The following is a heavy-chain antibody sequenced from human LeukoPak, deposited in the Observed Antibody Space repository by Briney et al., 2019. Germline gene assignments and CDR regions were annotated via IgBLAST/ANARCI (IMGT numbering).Heavy chain of an antibody. CDR2: ISYDGSNK. J-gene: IGHJ4*02. CDR1: GFTFSSYA. CDR3: ARERKSSGWATTYYFDY. Sequence: GGSLRLSCAASGFTFSSYAMHWVRQAPGKGLEWAAVISYDGSNKYYADSVKGRFTISRDNSKNTLYLQMNSLRAEDTAVYYCARERKSSGWATTYYFDYWGQGTLVTVSS. D-gene: IGHD6-19*01. V-gene: IGHV3-30*04.